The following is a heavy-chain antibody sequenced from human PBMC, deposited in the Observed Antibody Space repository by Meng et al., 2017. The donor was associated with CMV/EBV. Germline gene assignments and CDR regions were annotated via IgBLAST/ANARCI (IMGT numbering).Heavy chain of an antibody. D-gene: IGHD6-13*01. Sequence: SETLSLTCTVSGGSTSSSSYYWGWIRQPPGKGLEWIGSIYYSGSTYYNPSLKSRVTISVDTSKNQFSLKLSSVTAADTAVYYCAGEHVPYSSSWYYFDYWGQGTLVTVSS. V-gene: IGHV4-39*07. CDR1: GGSTSSSSYY. CDR2: IYYSGST. J-gene: IGHJ4*02. CDR3: AGEHVPYSSSWYYFDY.